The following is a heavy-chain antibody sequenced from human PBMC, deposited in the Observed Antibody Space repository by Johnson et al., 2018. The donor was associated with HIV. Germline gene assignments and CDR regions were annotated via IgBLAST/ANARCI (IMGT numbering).Heavy chain of an antibody. D-gene: IGHD4-17*01. J-gene: IGHJ3*02. Sequence: VQLVESGGGLVQPGGSLRLSCAASGFTFSSYDMHWVRQATGKGLEWVSAIGTAGDTYYPGSVKGRFTISRENAKTSLYLQMNSLRAGDTAVYYCARMTTTVSHHDAFDIWGQGTMVTVSS. CDR2: IGTAGDT. V-gene: IGHV3-13*01. CDR1: GFTFSSYD. CDR3: ARMTTTVSHHDAFDI.